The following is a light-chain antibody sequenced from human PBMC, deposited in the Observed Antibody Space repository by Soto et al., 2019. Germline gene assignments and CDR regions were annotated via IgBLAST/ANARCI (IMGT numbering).Light chain of an antibody. CDR3: QHYGGMWT. CDR2: DAS. Sequence: DIQMTQSPSTLSASVGDRVTITCRASEIITNRLAWYQQKPGKGPKVLIYDASNLESGVPSRFRGSRSGTEFILTISSLQPDDFATYYCQHYGGMWTFGQGTKV. J-gene: IGKJ1*01. CDR1: EIITNR. V-gene: IGKV1-5*01.